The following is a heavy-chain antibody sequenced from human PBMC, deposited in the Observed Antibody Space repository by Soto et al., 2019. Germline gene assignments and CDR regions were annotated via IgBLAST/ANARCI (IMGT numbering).Heavy chain of an antibody. Sequence: GASVKVSCKASGGTFSSYAISCVRQAPGQGLEWMGGIIPIFGTANYAQKFQGRVTITADESTSTAYMELSSLKASDTAMYYCARPSALGYSSYIDYWGQGTLVTVSS. D-gene: IGHD6-19*01. CDR1: GGTFSSYA. J-gene: IGHJ4*02. V-gene: IGHV1-69*13. CDR3: ARPSALGYSSYIDY. CDR2: IIPIFGTA.